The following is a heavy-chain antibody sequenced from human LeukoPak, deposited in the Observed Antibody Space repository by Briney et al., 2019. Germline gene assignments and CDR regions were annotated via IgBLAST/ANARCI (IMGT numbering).Heavy chain of an antibody. CDR1: GGSVGSYC. CDR3: ARGAGYVSWFDP. V-gene: IGHV4-4*07. D-gene: IGHD5-18*01. CDR2: IYSSGGT. J-gene: IGHJ5*02. Sequence: SESLSLTCTVSGGSVGSYCWGWVRQPAGKWLEWIGRIYSSGGTNYNPSVQSRVTMSVDTAKNQLSLKLRSVTAADTAVYYCARGAGYVSWFDPWGQGTLVTVSS.